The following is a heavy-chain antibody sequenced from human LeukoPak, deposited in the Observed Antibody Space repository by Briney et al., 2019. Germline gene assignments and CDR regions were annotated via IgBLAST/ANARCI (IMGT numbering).Heavy chain of an antibody. CDR2: ISGGGAKR. V-gene: IGHV3-23*01. J-gene: IGHJ3*02. D-gene: IGHD3-10*02. CDR1: GFTFSSYA. Sequence: GGSLRLSCAASGFTFSSYAMNWVRQAPGKGLEWVSYISGGGAKRHYSDSVKGRFTISRDNPKNTLYLQINNLRAEDTAMYYCAKCSAGYYNDAFDIWGRGTMVTVSS. CDR3: AKCSAGYYNDAFDI.